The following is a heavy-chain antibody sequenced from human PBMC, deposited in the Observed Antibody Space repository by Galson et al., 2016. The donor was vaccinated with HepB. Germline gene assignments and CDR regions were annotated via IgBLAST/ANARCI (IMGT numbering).Heavy chain of an antibody. Sequence: SLRLPCAGSAFTVSTNHMSWVRQAPGTGLEWVSVLGSGGRIFYADPVTGRSTIPRDNSMNKLFPQTKSLRPGDTAVYYCARRSDSLLVVTGDCCGHGTLVTVSS. CDR2: LGSGGRI. CDR1: AFTVSTNH. V-gene: IGHV3-66*02. D-gene: IGHD2-8*02. CDR3: ARRSDSLLVVTGDC. J-gene: IGHJ4*01.